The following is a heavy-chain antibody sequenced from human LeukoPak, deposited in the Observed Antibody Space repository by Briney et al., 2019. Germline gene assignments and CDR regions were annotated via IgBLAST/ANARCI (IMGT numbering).Heavy chain of an antibody. Sequence: GGSLRLSCAGSGFTFSSYEMNWVRQAPGKGLEWASYISSSGSTRYYADSVKGRFTVSRDNAKNSLYLQMNSLRAEDTAVYYCARGSTNYYDSSGYYPAWGQGTLVTVSS. CDR3: ARGSTNYYDSSGYYPA. J-gene: IGHJ4*02. D-gene: IGHD3-22*01. CDR1: GFTFSSYE. CDR2: ISSSGSTR. V-gene: IGHV3-48*03.